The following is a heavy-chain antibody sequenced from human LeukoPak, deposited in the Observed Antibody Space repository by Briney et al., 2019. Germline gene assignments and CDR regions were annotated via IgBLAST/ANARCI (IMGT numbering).Heavy chain of an antibody. V-gene: IGHV4-38-2*01. J-gene: IGHJ4*02. CDR3: ARIPIPLWFGELLYYFDY. D-gene: IGHD3-10*01. CDR2: IYYSGST. CDR1: GFTFSHYG. Sequence: GTLRLSCAASGFTFSHYGMSWIRQPPGKGLEWIGSIYYSGSTYYNPSLKSRVTISVDTSKNQFSLKLSSVTAADTAVYYCARIPIPLWFGELLYYFDYWGQGTLVTVSS.